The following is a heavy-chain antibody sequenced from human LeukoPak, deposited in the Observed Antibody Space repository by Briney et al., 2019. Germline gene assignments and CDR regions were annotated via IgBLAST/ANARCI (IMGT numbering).Heavy chain of an antibody. D-gene: IGHD2-21*02. V-gene: IGHV1-69*04. Sequence: SSVTVSCQASGGTFSSYAISGVRQAAGQGLEWMGRIIPIFGIANYAQKCQGRVTIIEDKSTSTDSMALRSLRSEDTAVYYCARRLRAYCGGDCYSIDGWGQGTLVTVSS. J-gene: IGHJ4*02. CDR3: ARRLRAYCGGDCYSIDG. CDR2: IIPIFGIA. CDR1: GGTFSSYA.